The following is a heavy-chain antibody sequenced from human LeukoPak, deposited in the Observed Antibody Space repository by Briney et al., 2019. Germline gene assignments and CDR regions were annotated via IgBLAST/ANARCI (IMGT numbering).Heavy chain of an antibody. CDR3: ARYDYVWGSYRTPGDY. Sequence: ASVKVSCKASGYTFTGYYMHWVRQAPGQGLEWKGRINPNSGGTNYAQKFQGRVTMTRDTSISTAYMELSRLRSDDTAVYYCARYDYVWGSYRTPGDYWGQGTLVTVSS. V-gene: IGHV1-2*06. CDR1: GYTFTGYY. CDR2: INPNSGGT. D-gene: IGHD3-16*02. J-gene: IGHJ4*02.